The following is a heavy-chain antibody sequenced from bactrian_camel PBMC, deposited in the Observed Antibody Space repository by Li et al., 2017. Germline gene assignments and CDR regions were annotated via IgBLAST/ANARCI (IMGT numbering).Heavy chain of an antibody. Sequence: HVQVVESGGGSVQAGGSLTLSCTSSRPIHCMGWYRQAPGKQREWVAAAFRGTTTEYLADNVKGRFTLSQDNAKNTVYLEMNSLKPEDTAMYYCAAHRYGGTWYKIGALSAMFGYWGQGTQVTVS. CDR1: RPIHC. CDR2: AFRGTTTE. D-gene: IGHD6*01. CDR3: AAHRYGGTWYKIGALSAMFGY. V-gene: IGHV3S53*01. J-gene: IGHJ6*01.